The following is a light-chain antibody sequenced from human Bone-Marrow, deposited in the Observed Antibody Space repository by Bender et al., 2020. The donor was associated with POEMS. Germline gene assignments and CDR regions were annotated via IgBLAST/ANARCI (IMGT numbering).Light chain of an antibody. V-gene: IGLV2-14*02. CDR1: SV. CDR2: EGN. CDR3: SSYTTTQICV. Sequence: QSALTQPASVSGSPGQSITISCTGTSVVSWYQQHTGKAPKVMIYEGNKRPSGVSNRFSGSNSGNTASLTISALRAEDEADYYCSSYTTTQICVFGGGTKVTVL. J-gene: IGLJ3*02.